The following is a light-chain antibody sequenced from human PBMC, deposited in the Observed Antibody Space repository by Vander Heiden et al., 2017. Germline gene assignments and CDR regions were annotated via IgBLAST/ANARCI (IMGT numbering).Light chain of an antibody. CDR1: QSVLYSSNNKNY. Sequence: DIATTQSSDARPVSLDGRASINCKSSQSVLYSSNNKNYLAWYQQKPGQPPKLLISWASTQESGVPDRFGGSGSGTDFTLTISSLQAEDVAVYYCQQYYSIPYTFGQGTKLEIK. CDR3: QQYYSIPYT. J-gene: IGKJ2*01. V-gene: IGKV4-1*01. CDR2: WAS.